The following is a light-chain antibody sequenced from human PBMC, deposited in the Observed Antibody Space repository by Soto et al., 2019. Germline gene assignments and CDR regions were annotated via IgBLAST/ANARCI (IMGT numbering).Light chain of an antibody. V-gene: IGLV2-23*01. CDR1: SSDVGSYNL. J-gene: IGLJ1*01. Sequence: QSALTQPASVSGSPGQSITISCTGTSSDVGSYNLVSWYQQHPGKAPKLLIYDGSKRPSGVSNRFPESKSGNTASLTISGLQAEDEADYYCCSYVGNSAWVFGSGTKVTVL. CDR3: CSYVGNSAWV. CDR2: DGS.